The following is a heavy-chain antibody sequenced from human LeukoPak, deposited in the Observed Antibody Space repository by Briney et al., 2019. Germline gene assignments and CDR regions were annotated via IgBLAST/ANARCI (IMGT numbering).Heavy chain of an antibody. Sequence: GGSLRLSCAASGFTFSSYSMNWVRQAPWKGLEWFSSISSSSSYIYYADSVRGRFTISRDNAKNSLYLQMNSLRAEDTAVYYCARDRSIAVAGPLDYWGQGTLVTVSS. CDR3: ARDRSIAVAGPLDY. CDR1: GFTFSSYS. CDR2: ISSSSSYI. V-gene: IGHV3-21*01. D-gene: IGHD6-19*01. J-gene: IGHJ4*02.